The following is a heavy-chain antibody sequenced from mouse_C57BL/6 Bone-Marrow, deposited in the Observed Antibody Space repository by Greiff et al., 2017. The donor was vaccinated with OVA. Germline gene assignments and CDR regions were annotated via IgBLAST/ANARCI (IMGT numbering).Heavy chain of an antibody. Sequence: VQLQQSGAELVRPGASVKLSCTASGFNIKDDYMHWVKQRPEQGLEWIGWIDPENGDTEYASKFQGKATITVDTSSNTAYLQLSSLTSEDTAVYYCTTERVITTVMDYWGQGTSVTVSS. CDR3: TTERVITTVMDY. CDR2: IDPENGDT. D-gene: IGHD1-1*01. CDR1: GFNIKDDY. J-gene: IGHJ4*01. V-gene: IGHV14-4*01.